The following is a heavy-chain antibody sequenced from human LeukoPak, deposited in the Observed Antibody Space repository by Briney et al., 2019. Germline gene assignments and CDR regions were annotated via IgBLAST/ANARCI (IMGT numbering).Heavy chain of an antibody. Sequence: PSETLSLTCTVSGGSISSYYWSWIRQPPGKGLEWIGYIYYSGSTNYNPSLKSRVTISVDTSKNQFSLKLSSVTAADTAVYYCARVEQQLVRGGWFDPWGQGTLVTVSS. CDR1: GGSISSYY. J-gene: IGHJ5*02. V-gene: IGHV4-59*01. D-gene: IGHD6-13*01. CDR3: ARVEQQLVRGGWFDP. CDR2: IYYSGST.